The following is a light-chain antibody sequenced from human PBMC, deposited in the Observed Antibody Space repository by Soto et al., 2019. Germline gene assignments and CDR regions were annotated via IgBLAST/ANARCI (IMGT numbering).Light chain of an antibody. V-gene: IGKV3-20*01. Sequence: EIVLTQSPGTLSLSPGERATLSCRASQSVSSSYLAWYQQKPGQAPRLLIYGASSRATGIPDRFSGSGSETDVTLTISSLEPEDFAVYYCQQYGRSSWTFGQGTKVEIQ. J-gene: IGKJ1*01. CDR2: GAS. CDR3: QQYGRSSWT. CDR1: QSVSSSY.